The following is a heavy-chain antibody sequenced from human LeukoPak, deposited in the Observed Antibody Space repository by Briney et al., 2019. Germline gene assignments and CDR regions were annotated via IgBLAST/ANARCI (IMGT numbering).Heavy chain of an antibody. CDR3: ARNQLQYYYGSGSPDY. J-gene: IGHJ4*02. D-gene: IGHD3-10*01. CDR1: GYTFTSYY. Sequence: GASVKVSCKASGYTFTSYYMHWVRQAPGQGLEWMGIINPSGGSTSYAQKFQGRVTMTRDMSTSTVYMELSSLRSEDTAVYYCARNQLQYYYGSGSPDYWGQGTLVTVSS. CDR2: INPSGGST. V-gene: IGHV1-46*01.